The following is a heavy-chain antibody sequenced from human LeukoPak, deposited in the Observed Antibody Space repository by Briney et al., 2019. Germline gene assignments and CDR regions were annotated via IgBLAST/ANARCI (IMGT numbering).Heavy chain of an antibody. CDR1: GYTFTSYG. J-gene: IGHJ4*02. Sequence: ASVKVSCKASGYTFTSYGISWVGQAPGQGLEWMGWISLYNDNTNYAENLQDRVTMTTDTSTTTAYMELRSLRSDDTAVYYCARGRAMASEIDYWGQGTLVTVSS. D-gene: IGHD5-18*01. CDR3: ARGRAMASEIDY. V-gene: IGHV1-18*04. CDR2: ISLYNDNT.